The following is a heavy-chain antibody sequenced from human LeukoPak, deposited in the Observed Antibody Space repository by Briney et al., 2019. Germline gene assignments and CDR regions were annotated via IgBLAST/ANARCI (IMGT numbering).Heavy chain of an antibody. D-gene: IGHD3-10*01. CDR1: GGTFSSYA. CDR2: IIPIFGTA. V-gene: IGHV1-69*05. J-gene: IGHJ3*02. Sequence: ASVRVSCKASGGTFSSYAISWVRQAPGQGLEWMGGIIPIFGTANYAQKFQGRVTITRDTSASTAYMELSSLRSEDTAVYYCARDMGLLWFGPAFESAFDIWGQGTMVTVSS. CDR3: ARDMGLLWFGPAFESAFDI.